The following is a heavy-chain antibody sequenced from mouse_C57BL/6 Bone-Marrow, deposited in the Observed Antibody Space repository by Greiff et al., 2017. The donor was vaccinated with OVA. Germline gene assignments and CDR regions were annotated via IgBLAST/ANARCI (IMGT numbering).Heavy chain of an antibody. CDR1: GFNIKDDY. CDR2: IDPENGAT. J-gene: IGHJ4*01. Sequence: VQLKQSGAELVRPGASVKLSCTASGFNIKDDYMHWVKQRPEQGLEWIGWIDPENGATEYASKFQGKATLTADPSSNTAYLQLSSLTSEYTAVYYCTTYRVITAVIAREAMDYWGQGTSVTVSS. CDR3: TTYRVITAVIAREAMDY. V-gene: IGHV14-4*01. D-gene: IGHD1-1*01.